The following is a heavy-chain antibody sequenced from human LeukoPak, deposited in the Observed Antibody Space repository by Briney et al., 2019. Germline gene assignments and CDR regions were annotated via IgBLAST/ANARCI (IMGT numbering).Heavy chain of an antibody. CDR1: GFTFSNYA. CDR3: ARQLGYCSDGTCYFDY. J-gene: IGHJ4*02. V-gene: IGHV3-23*01. CDR2: ISESGGST. D-gene: IGHD2-15*01. Sequence: GGSLRLSCAASGFTFSNYAMSWVRQAPGRGLEWVSAISESGGSTYSADSVKGRFTISRDNSKNTLHLQMNSLRAEDTAVYHCARQLGYCSDGTCYFDYWGQGTLATVSS.